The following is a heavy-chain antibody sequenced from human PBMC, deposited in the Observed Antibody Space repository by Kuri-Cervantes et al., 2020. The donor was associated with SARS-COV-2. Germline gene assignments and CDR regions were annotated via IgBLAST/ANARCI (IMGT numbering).Heavy chain of an antibody. CDR1: GGSISSHY. V-gene: IGHV4-59*08. Sequence: SETLSLTCTVSGGSISSHYWSWIRQPPGKGLEWIGEVNHNGGANYNPSLRSRVTISVDPSKAQFSLNLISVTAADTAVYYCARGGYNWNYAHFDYWGQGTLVTVSS. CDR3: ARGGYNWNYAHFDY. D-gene: IGHD1-7*01. CDR2: VNHNGGA. J-gene: IGHJ4*02.